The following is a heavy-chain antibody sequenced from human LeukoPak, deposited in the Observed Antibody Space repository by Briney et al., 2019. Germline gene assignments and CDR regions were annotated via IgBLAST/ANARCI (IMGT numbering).Heavy chain of an antibody. J-gene: IGHJ4*02. Sequence: GASVKVSCKASGYTFTSYGISWVRQAPGQGLEWMGWISAYNGNTNYAQKLQGRVTMTTDTSTSTAYMELRSLRSDDTAVYYCARQVRWNYAYYFDYWGQGTLVTVSS. CDR3: ARQVRWNYAYYFDY. CDR2: ISAYNGNT. V-gene: IGHV1-18*01. CDR1: GYTFTSYG. D-gene: IGHD1-7*01.